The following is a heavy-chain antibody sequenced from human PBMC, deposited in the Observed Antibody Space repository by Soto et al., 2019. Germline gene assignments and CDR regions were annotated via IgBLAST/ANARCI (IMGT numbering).Heavy chain of an antibody. CDR2: ISGGGDTT. V-gene: IGHV3-23*01. D-gene: IGHD3-10*01. J-gene: IGHJ4*02. Sequence: EVQLLESGGGLVQPGGSLRLSCAASGFTFNNYAMTWVRRAPGKGLEWVSAISGGGDTTSYADSVKGRFTVSRDGSKKTLYLQMSSLRAEDTALYYCAKGRGGSGSLTPRVDFWGQGTLVTVSS. CDR1: GFTFNNYA. CDR3: AKGRGGSGSLTPRVDF.